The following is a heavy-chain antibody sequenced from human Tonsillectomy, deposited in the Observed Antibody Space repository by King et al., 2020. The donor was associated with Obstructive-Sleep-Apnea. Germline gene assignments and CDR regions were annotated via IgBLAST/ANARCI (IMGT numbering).Heavy chain of an antibody. CDR3: ARHRGVEDYGGYGDYFDY. V-gene: IGHV4-59*08. CDR2: VYYSGNT. Sequence: MQLQESGPGLVKPSETLSLTCSVSGGSINNYYWSWIRQPPGKGLEWIGYVYYSGNTNFNPSLKSRVTISAHTSKIQFSLRLSSVTAAHTAVYYCARHRGVEDYGGYGDYFDYWGQGTLVTVSS. CDR1: GGSINNYY. J-gene: IGHJ4*02. D-gene: IGHD5-12*01.